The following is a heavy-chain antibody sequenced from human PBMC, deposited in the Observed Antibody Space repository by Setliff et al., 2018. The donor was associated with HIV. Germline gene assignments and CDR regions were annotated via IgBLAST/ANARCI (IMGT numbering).Heavy chain of an antibody. Sequence: SETLSLTCAVSGYSISSGCYWGWIRQPPGKGLEWIGSMYHTGSTYYSPSLNSRFTISVDTSKNQFSLKLSPVTAAGTAVYYCARQGDGYNLYHVYYFDYWGQGTLVTVSS. D-gene: IGHD5-12*01. CDR2: MYHTGST. J-gene: IGHJ4*02. CDR1: GYSISSGCY. CDR3: ARQGDGYNLYHVYYFDY. V-gene: IGHV4-38-2*01.